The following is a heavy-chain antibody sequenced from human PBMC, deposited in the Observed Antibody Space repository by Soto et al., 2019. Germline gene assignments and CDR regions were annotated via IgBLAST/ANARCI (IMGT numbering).Heavy chain of an antibody. CDR2: IIPIFGTA. D-gene: IGHD1-1*01. J-gene: IGHJ6*02. CDR3: ARDGTTPPSYYYGMDV. CDR1: GGTFSSYA. V-gene: IGHV1-69*13. Sequence: ASVKVSCKASGGTFSSYAISWVRQAPGQGLEWMGGIIPIFGTANYAQKFQGRVTITADESTSTAYMELSSLRSEDTAVYYCARDGTTPPSYYYGMDVWGQGTTVTVSS.